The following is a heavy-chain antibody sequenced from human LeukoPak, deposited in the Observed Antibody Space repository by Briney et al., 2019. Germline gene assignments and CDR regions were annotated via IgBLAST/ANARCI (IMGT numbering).Heavy chain of an antibody. CDR1: GGSISSYY. Sequence: SETLSLTCTVSGGSISSYYWSWIRQPPGKGLEWIGYIYYSGSTNYNPSLKSRVTISVDTSKNQFSLKLSSVTAADTAVYYCARHIAFQFGDPNNWFDPWGQGTLVTVSS. CDR3: ARHIAFQFGDPNNWFDP. D-gene: IGHD3-3*01. V-gene: IGHV4-59*08. CDR2: IYYSGST. J-gene: IGHJ5*02.